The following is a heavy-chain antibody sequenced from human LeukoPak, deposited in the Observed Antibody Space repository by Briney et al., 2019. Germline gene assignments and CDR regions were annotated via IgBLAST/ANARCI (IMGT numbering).Heavy chain of an antibody. CDR3: ASFPQRWLPQAH. J-gene: IGHJ4*02. D-gene: IGHD5-18*01. Sequence: SETLSLTCAVYGGSFSGYYWSWIRQPPGKGLEWIGEINHSGSTNYNPSLKSRVTISVDTSKNQFSLKLSSVTAADTAVYYCASFPQRWLPQAHWGQGTLVTVSP. CDR2: INHSGST. CDR1: GGSFSGYY. V-gene: IGHV4-34*01.